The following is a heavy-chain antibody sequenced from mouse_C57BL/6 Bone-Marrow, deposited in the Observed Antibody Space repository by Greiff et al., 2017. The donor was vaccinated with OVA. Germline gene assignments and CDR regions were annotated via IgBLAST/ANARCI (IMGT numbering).Heavy chain of an antibody. J-gene: IGHJ4*01. Sequence: QVQLQQPGAELVKPGASVKLSCKASGYTFTSYWMHWVKQRPGQGLEWIGMIHPNSGSTNYNEKFKSKATLTVDKSSSTAYMQLSSLTSEDSAVYYCASLYYSNYEAYYWGQGTSVTVSS. D-gene: IGHD2-5*01. CDR3: ASLYYSNYEAYY. CDR1: GYTFTSYW. V-gene: IGHV1-64*01. CDR2: IHPNSGST.